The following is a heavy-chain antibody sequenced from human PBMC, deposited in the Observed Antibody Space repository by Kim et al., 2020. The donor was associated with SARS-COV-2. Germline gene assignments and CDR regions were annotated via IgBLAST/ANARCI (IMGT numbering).Heavy chain of an antibody. CDR1: GFTFSSYW. CDR3: ARVCGQWLVRNYFDY. CDR2: INSDGSST. V-gene: IGHV3-74*01. Sequence: GGSLRLSCAASGFTFSSYWMHWVRQAPGKGLVWVSRINSDGSSTSYADSVKGRFTISSDNAKNTLYLQMNSLRAEDTAVYYCARVCGQWLVRNYFDYWGQGTLVTVSS. J-gene: IGHJ4*02. D-gene: IGHD6-19*01.